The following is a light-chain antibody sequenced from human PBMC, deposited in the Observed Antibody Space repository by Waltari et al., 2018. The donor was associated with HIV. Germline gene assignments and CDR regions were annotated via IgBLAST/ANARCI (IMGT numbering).Light chain of an antibody. Sequence: DVVMTQSHAAPLGSPRARVPISSTPSQSILSKSNKKNYLAWYQQRQGQPHKLLVYWASTRESGVPARCSGSGSGTDFTLTINNLQAEDAAIYYCQQYYRTPPAFGQGTKVEI. CDR2: WAS. CDR1: QSILSKSNKKNY. V-gene: IGKV4-1*01. J-gene: IGKJ1*01. CDR3: QQYYRTPPA.